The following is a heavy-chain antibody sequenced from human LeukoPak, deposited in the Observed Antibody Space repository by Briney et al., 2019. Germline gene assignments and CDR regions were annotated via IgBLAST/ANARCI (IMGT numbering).Heavy chain of an antibody. Sequence: KAGGSLRLSCAAAGFTFSNYDMHWVRQPSGRGLEWVSAIDAAGDTNYPDSVKGRIAISRENAKNSLYLQMNSLRVGDTAVYYCARRAYGDYGRWYYDLWGRGTLVTVSS. V-gene: IGHV3-13*01. CDR3: ARRAYGDYGRWYYDL. D-gene: IGHD4-17*01. CDR2: IDAAGDT. CDR1: GFTFSNYD. J-gene: IGHJ2*01.